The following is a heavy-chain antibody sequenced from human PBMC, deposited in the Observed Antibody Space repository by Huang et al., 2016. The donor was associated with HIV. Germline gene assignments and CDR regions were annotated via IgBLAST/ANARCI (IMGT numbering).Heavy chain of an antibody. J-gene: IGHJ3*02. CDR2: IYPGDSDP. CDR1: GYTFNGYW. CDR3: ARQGVGDFVVEPTGLGAFDI. V-gene: IGHV5-51*01. Sequence: EVQLVQSGAVVKKPGESLKISCKGSGYTFNGYWIGWVCQMPGKGLEWMGIIYPGDSDPTYSPSFQGQVTISADKSISTAYLQWSGLKASDTAMYYCARQGVGDFVVEPTGLGAFDIWGQGTMVTVSS. D-gene: IGHD2-2*01.